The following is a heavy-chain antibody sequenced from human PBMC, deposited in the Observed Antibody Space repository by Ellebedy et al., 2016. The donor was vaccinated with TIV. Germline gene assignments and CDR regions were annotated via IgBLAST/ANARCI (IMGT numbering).Heavy chain of an antibody. CDR3: AREKIVGSTNYFDY. CDR2: IIPFFGST. D-gene: IGHD1-26*01. J-gene: IGHJ4*02. V-gene: IGHV1-69*06. Sequence: ASVKVSCKASGGTFSNYAVSWVRQAPGQGLEWMGGIIPFFGSTNYAQNFQGRVIITAETSTSTAYMGLSSLRSDDTAGYYCAREKIVGSTNYFDYWGQGTLLTVSS. CDR1: GGTFSNYA.